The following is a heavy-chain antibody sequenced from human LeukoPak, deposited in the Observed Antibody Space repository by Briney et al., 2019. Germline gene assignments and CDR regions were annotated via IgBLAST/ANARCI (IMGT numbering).Heavy chain of an antibody. D-gene: IGHD6-6*01. CDR2: ISSSGSTI. V-gene: IGHV3-11*04. J-gene: IGHJ4*02. Sequence: GGSLRLSCAASGFTFSDYYMSWIRQAPGKGLEWVSYISSSGSTIYYADSVKGRSSISRDNAKDSLYLQMNSLRAEDTAVYYCARYSSSSLDYWGQGTLVTVSS. CDR3: ARYSSSSLDY. CDR1: GFTFSDYY.